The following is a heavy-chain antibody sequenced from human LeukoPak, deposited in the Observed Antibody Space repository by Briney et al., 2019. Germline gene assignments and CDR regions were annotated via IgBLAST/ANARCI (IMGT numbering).Heavy chain of an antibody. CDR2: INPNSGGT. D-gene: IGHD3-10*01. CDR1: GYTFTAYY. CDR3: ATSLHGSGSSYNLFDP. Sequence: ASVKVSCKASGYTFTAYYMHWVRQAPGQGLEWMGWINPNSGGTDYAQKFQGRVTMTRDTSISTAYMEVNRLKSDDTAVYYCATSLHGSGSSYNLFDPWGQGTLVIVSS. J-gene: IGHJ5*02. V-gene: IGHV1-2*02.